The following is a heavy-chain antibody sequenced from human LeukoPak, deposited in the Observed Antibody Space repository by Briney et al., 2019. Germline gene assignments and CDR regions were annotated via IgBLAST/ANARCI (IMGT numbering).Heavy chain of an antibody. J-gene: IGHJ6*03. D-gene: IGHD2-2*02. Sequence: ASVKVSCKASGYTFTGYYMHWVRQAPGQGLEWMGWINPNSGGTNYARKFQGRVTMTRDTSISTAYMELSRLRSDDTAVYYCARLGYCSSTSCYTGDYYYYYYMDVWGKGTTVTVSS. CDR1: GYTFTGYY. CDR2: INPNSGGT. CDR3: ARLGYCSSTSCYTGDYYYYYYMDV. V-gene: IGHV1-2*02.